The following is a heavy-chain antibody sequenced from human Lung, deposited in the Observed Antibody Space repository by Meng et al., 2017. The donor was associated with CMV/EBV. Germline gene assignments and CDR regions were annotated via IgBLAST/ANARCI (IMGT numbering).Heavy chain of an antibody. Sequence: SXTXSLXCTVSGASIDSDNYYWSWIRQPPGKGLEWIGYIYYSGSSFYNPSLKSRVTISLNMSKNQFSLYLSSVTAADTAVYYCARADYYNLMDFWGQGTTVTVSS. J-gene: IGHJ6*02. CDR1: GASIDSDNYY. CDR3: ARADYYNLMDF. V-gene: IGHV4-30-4*02. CDR2: IYYSGSS.